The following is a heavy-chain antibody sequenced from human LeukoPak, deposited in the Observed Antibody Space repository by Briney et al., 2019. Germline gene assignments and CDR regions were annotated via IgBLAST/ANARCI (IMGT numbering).Heavy chain of an antibody. CDR1: GVSISSGGYS. D-gene: IGHD6-19*01. V-gene: IGHV4-30-2*01. J-gene: IGHJ5*02. CDR2: IYHSGST. Sequence: SETLSLTCSVTGVSISSGGYSWNWFRQLPGKGLEWIGYIYHSGSTYYNPSLKSRVTISVDRSKNQFSLKLSSVTAADTAVYYCARDSGWSGHRWFDPWGQGTLVTVSS. CDR3: ARDSGWSGHRWFDP.